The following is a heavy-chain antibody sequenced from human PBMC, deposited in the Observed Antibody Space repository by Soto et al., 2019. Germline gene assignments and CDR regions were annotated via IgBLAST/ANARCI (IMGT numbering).Heavy chain of an antibody. D-gene: IGHD6-19*01. Sequence: EVQLVESGGGLIQPGGSLRLSCAASGFTVSGNYMNWVRQAPGKGLEWVSVIYSDASAYYADSVEGRFTISRDNSKNTRYLQMNSLRAEDTAVYYCAIVSSDNIPWVDYWGQGTLVTVSS. CDR3: AIVSSDNIPWVDY. CDR2: IYSDASA. CDR1: GFTVSGNY. J-gene: IGHJ4*02. V-gene: IGHV3-53*01.